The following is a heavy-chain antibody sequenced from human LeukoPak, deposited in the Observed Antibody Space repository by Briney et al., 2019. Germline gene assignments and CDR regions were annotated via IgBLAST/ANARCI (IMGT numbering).Heavy chain of an antibody. V-gene: IGHV3-74*01. J-gene: IGHJ4*02. CDR1: GFTFSSYW. Sequence: PSGGSLRLSCAASGFTFSSYWMHWVRQAPGKGLVWVSRINSDGSSTSYADSVKGRFTISRDNAKNTVYLQMNSLRVDDTAVYYCAKDFAYRFLEWPHGLDYWGQGILVTVSS. CDR2: INSDGSST. D-gene: IGHD3-3*01. CDR3: AKDFAYRFLEWPHGLDY.